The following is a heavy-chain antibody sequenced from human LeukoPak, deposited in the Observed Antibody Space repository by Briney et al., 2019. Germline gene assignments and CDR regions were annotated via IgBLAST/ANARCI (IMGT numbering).Heavy chain of an antibody. V-gene: IGHV1-2*02. CDR3: ARVQKGQWFDY. Sequence: ASVKVSCKASGYTFTGYYMHWVRQAPGQGLEWMGWINPNSGGTNYAQKFQGRVTMTRNTSISTAYMELSSLRSEDTAVYYCARVQKGQWFDYWGQGTLVTVSS. D-gene: IGHD6-19*01. CDR1: GYTFTGYY. CDR2: INPNSGGT. J-gene: IGHJ4*02.